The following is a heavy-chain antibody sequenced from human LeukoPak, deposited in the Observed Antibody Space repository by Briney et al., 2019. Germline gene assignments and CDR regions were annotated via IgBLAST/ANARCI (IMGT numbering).Heavy chain of an antibody. D-gene: IGHD1-26*01. CDR2: IFYRGST. J-gene: IGHJ5*02. CDR3: ARKIGNSTPFNWFDP. CDR1: GGSISSSSYY. V-gene: IGHV4-39*07. Sequence: SETLSLTCTVSGGSISSSSYYWGWIRQPPGKGLEWIGNIFYRGSTYYNPSLKSRVTISVDTSKNQFSLKLSSVTAADTAVYYCARKIGNSTPFNWFDPWGQGTPVTVSS.